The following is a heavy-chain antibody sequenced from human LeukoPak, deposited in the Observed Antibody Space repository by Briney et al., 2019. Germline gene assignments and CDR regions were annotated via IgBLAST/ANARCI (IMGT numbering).Heavy chain of an antibody. D-gene: IGHD4-11*01. CDR1: GGSISSSSYY. V-gene: IGHV4-39*01. J-gene: IGHJ6*03. Sequence: SETLSLTCTVSGGSISSSSYYWGWIRQPPGKGLEWIGSIYYSGSTYYNPSLKSRVTISVDTFKNQFSLKLNSVTAADTAVYYCARRATTVYPYYMDVWGKGTTVTVSS. CDR3: ARRATTVYPYYMDV. CDR2: IYYSGST.